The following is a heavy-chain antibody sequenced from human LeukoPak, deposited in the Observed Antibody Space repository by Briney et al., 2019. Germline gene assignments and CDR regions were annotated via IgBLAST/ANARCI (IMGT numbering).Heavy chain of an antibody. CDR3: ARGGGLDV. Sequence: GGSLRLSCAASGFTFSSYWTNWARQAPGKGLEWVASINHNGNVNYYVDSVKGRFTISRDNAKNSLYLQMSNLRAEDTVVYFCARGGGLDVWGQGATVTVSS. CDR1: GFTFSSYW. CDR2: INHNGNVN. V-gene: IGHV3-7*03. J-gene: IGHJ6*02. D-gene: IGHD3-16*01.